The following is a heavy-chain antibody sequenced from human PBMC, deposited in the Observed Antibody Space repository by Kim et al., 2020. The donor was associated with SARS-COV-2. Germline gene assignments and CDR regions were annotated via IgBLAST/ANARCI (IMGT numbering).Heavy chain of an antibody. CDR2: ISAYNGNT. J-gene: IGHJ4*02. CDR3: ARVRLTYGFRELPSHFDC. Sequence: ASVKVSCKASGYTFTSYGISWVRQAPGQGLEWMGWISAYNGNTNYAQKLQGRVTLTTDTSTSTAYMELRSLRSDDTAVYYCARVRLTYGFRELPSHFDCWGQGTLVTVSS. V-gene: IGHV1-18*01. CDR1: GYTFTSYG. D-gene: IGHD3-10*01.